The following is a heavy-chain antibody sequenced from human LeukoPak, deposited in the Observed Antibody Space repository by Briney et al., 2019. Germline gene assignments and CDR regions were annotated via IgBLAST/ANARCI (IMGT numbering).Heavy chain of an antibody. CDR1: GLTFSSYG. CDR2: ISYDGSNK. J-gene: IGHJ5*02. D-gene: IGHD3-10*01. V-gene: IGHV3-30*03. CDR3: ARDPIHYGSGYNWFDP. Sequence: GGSLRLSCAASGLTFSSYGMHWVRQAPGKGLEWVAVISYDGSNKYYADSVKGRFTISRDNSKNTLYLQMNSLRAEDTAVYYCARDPIHYGSGYNWFDPWGQGTLVTVSS.